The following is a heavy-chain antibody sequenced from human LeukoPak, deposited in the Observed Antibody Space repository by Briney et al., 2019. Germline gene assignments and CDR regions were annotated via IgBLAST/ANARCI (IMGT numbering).Heavy chain of an antibody. CDR2: IYYSGST. J-gene: IGHJ3*02. Sequence: SETLSLTCTVSGGSISSYFWSWIRQPPGKGLEWIGYIYYSGSTNYNPSLKTRVTISVDTSKNQFSLKLSSVIAADTAVYYCARGNRDSSTWSAFDIWGQGTMVTVSS. D-gene: IGHD6-13*01. CDR1: GGSISSYF. CDR3: ARGNRDSSTWSAFDI. V-gene: IGHV4-59*01.